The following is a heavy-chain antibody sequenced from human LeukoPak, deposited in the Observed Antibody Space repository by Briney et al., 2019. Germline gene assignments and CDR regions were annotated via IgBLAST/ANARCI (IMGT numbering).Heavy chain of an antibody. CDR2: MSPNSGNT. J-gene: IGHJ5*02. D-gene: IGHD4-23*01. CDR1: GYTFTSSD. Sequence: ASVKVSCKASGYTFTSSDINWVRQATGQGLEWMGWMSPNSGNTGYAQNFQGRVTMTRNTSISTAYMELSSLRSEDTAVYYCAKRKTTVASFDPWGQGTLVTVSS. CDR3: AKRKTTVASFDP. V-gene: IGHV1-8*01.